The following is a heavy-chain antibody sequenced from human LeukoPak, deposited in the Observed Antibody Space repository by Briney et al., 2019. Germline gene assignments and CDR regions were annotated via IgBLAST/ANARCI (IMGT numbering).Heavy chain of an antibody. Sequence: ASVKVSCKASGGTFSSYAISWVRQAPGQGLEWMGRIIPILGIANYAQKFQGRVTIIADKSTSAAYMELSSLRSEDTAVYYCARRLIGYYDSSGYYLDYYGMDVWGQGTTVTVSS. V-gene: IGHV1-69*04. CDR2: IIPILGIA. CDR1: GGTFSSYA. J-gene: IGHJ6*02. D-gene: IGHD3-22*01. CDR3: ARRLIGYYDSSGYYLDYYGMDV.